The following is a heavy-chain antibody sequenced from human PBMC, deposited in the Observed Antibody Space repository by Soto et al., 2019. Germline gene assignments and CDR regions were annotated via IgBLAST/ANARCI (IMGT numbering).Heavy chain of an antibody. Sequence: XGTRCLTCTVAGGSISSQSYYWTWIRQPPGKGLEWIGSSYYSGTTYFSPSLKSRAAISVGTSNNQFSLRLTSVTAADTAVYSCTRRSNWNDYYFDPWGQGTLVTVSS. CDR2: SYYSGTT. D-gene: IGHD1-20*01. CDR1: GGSISSQSYY. CDR3: TRRSNWNDYYFDP. V-gene: IGHV4-39*01. J-gene: IGHJ5*02.